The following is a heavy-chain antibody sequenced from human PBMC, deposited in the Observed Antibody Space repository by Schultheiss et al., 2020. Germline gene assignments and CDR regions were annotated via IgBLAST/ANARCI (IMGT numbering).Heavy chain of an antibody. CDR1: GFTISDNY. CDR2: IYNGGGT. J-gene: IGHJ4*02. D-gene: IGHD3-3*01. V-gene: IGHV3-66*01. CDR3: ARDRDFDFWSGGGGFDY. Sequence: GGSLRLSCNASGFTISDNYMSWVRQAPGKGLEWVSVIYNGGGTDYADSVKGRFTISRDASKNTLFLQMNSLRVEDTAVYYCARDRDFDFWSGGGGFDYWGQGTLVTVYS.